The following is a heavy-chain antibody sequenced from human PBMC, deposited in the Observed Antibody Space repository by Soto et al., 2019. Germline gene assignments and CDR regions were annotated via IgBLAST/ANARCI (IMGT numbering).Heavy chain of an antibody. D-gene: IGHD6-6*01. CDR3: AKESYSSSSYYYGMDV. CDR2: ISYDGSNK. CDR1: GFTFSRYG. V-gene: IGHV3-30*18. J-gene: IGHJ6*02. Sequence: QVQLVESGGGVVQPGRSLRLSCAASGFTFSRYGMHWVRQAPGEGLEWVAVISYDGSNKYYADSVKGRFTISRDNSKNTLFLQMNSLRGEDTAVYYCAKESYSSSSYYYGMDVWGQGTTVTVSS.